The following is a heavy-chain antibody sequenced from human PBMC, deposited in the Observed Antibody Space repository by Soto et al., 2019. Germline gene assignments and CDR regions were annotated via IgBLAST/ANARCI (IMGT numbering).Heavy chain of an antibody. Sequence: QVQLVQSGAAVKEPGASVKVSCKASGYTFQNYHMHWVRQAPGQGLEWMGIIHPSGDTKTYAQRFQGRLAMTRDASTSTAYMELSSLTSEDTAVYFCARDLWGSWTVDYWSQGTLVTVSS. D-gene: IGHD3-16*01. V-gene: IGHV1-46*02. CDR3: ARDLWGSWTVDY. J-gene: IGHJ4*02. CDR2: IHPSGDTK. CDR1: GYTFQNYH.